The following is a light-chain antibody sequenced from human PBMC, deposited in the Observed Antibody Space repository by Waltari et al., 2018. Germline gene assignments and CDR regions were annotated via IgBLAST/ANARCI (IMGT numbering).Light chain of an antibody. CDR2: EDN. V-gene: IGLV1-51*02. CDR1: SSNIGNNY. CDR3: GTWDSSLSGAV. Sequence: QSVLTQPPSVSVAPGQRVTISCSGGSSNIGNNYVSWYRQFPGTAPKLLIYEDNERPSGVPGRFSGSKSGTSATLDITGLQAGDEADYYCGTWDSSLSGAVFGGGTHLTVL. J-gene: IGLJ7*01.